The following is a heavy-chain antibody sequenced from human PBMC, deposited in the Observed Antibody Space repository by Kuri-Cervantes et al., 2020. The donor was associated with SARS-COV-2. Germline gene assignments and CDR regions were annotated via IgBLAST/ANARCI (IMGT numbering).Heavy chain of an antibody. CDR1: GGTFSTDG. V-gene: IGHV1-69*04. Sequence: SGKVSCKASGGTFSTDGITWVRQAPGQGLEWMGRIIPILGTANYAQKFQGRVTISEDKSTSTAYMELSSLRTEDTTVYYCAIHLEWGCSSTSCYGGAFDIWGQGTMVTVSS. CDR3: AIHLEWGCSSTSCYGGAFDI. D-gene: IGHD2-2*01. CDR2: IIPILGTA. J-gene: IGHJ3*02.